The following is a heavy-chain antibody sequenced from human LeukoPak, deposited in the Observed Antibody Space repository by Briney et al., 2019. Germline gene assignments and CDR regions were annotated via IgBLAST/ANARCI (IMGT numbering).Heavy chain of an antibody. Sequence: PGGSLRLSCAASGFTVSSNYMTWVRQAPGEGLEWVSIIYSGGSTYYAGSVKGRFTISRDISENTVYLQMNGLRPEDTAVYYCARDLGCGGGTCYSNWFDPWGQGTLVTVSS. CDR1: GFTVSSNY. CDR2: IYSGGST. V-gene: IGHV3-53*01. CDR3: ARDLGCGGGTCYSNWFDP. J-gene: IGHJ5*02. D-gene: IGHD2-15*01.